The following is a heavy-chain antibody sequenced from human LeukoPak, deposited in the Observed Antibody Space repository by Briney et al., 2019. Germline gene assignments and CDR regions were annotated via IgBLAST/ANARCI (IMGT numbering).Heavy chain of an antibody. Sequence: QSGGSSSLSCAASGFILSDYSFNWVRQHPGKGLEWISYIGGDSVNRLYADSVKGRFTISRENAKNSNYLQMSSLRAEDTAVYYCVISFLSPMAVRKGSGFDVWGQGTMVTVSS. CDR2: IGGDSVNR. V-gene: IGHV3-48*01. D-gene: IGHD1-26*01. CDR3: VISFLSPMAVRKGSGFDV. CDR1: GFILSDYS. J-gene: IGHJ3*01.